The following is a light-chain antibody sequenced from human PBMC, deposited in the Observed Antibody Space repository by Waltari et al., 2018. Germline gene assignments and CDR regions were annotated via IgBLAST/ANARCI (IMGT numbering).Light chain of an antibody. Sequence: EIVLTQSPGTLSLSPGERVTLSRRAIQSVRNSLSWYQPKPGQAPRLLIHDTTNRATGIPARFSGSGSGTDFTLTISSLEPEDFAVYYCQQRSNFGQGTRLDI. CDR2: DTT. CDR3: QQRSN. J-gene: IGKJ5*01. CDR1: QSVRNS. V-gene: IGKV3-11*01.